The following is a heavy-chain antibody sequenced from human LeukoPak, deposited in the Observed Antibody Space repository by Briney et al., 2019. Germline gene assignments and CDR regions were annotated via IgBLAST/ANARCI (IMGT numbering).Heavy chain of an antibody. V-gene: IGHV3-7*01. J-gene: IGHJ4*02. D-gene: IGHD5-18*01. CDR3: ARDSNPPQLIDF. CDR2: MNEDGSGT. Sequence: GGSLRLSCAVSGFSIRSSWMSWVRQTPGKGLEWVADMNEDGSGTYYVDSVKGRFTISRDDAKNSLFLQMTSLRAGDTAVYYCARDSNPPQLIDFWGQGTQVTVSA. CDR1: GFSIRSSW.